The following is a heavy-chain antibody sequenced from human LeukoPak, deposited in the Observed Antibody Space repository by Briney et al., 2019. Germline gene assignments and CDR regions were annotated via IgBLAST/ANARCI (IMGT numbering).Heavy chain of an antibody. CDR2: INHSGST. CDR1: GGSFSGYY. CDR3: ARQLLRYYSYYGMDV. Sequence: PSETLSLTCAVYGGSFSGYYWSWIRQPPGKGLEWIGEINHSGSTNYNPSLKSRVTISVDTSKNQFSLKLSSVTAADTAVYYCARQLLRYYSYYGMDVWGQGTTVTVSS. J-gene: IGHJ6*02. V-gene: IGHV4-34*01. D-gene: IGHD2-15*01.